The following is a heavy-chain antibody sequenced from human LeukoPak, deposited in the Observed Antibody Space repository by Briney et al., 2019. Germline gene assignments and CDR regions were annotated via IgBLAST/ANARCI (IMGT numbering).Heavy chain of an antibody. J-gene: IGHJ6*02. V-gene: IGHV3-30-3*01. CDR1: GFTFSNYA. Sequence: PGGSLRLSCAASGFTFSNYAMSWVRQAPGKGLEWVAVISYDGSNKYYADSVKGRFTISRDNSKNTLYLQMNSLRAEDTAVYYCARDRGYDILTGYPPGMDVWGQGTTVTVSS. CDR3: ARDRGYDILTGYPPGMDV. D-gene: IGHD3-9*01. CDR2: ISYDGSNK.